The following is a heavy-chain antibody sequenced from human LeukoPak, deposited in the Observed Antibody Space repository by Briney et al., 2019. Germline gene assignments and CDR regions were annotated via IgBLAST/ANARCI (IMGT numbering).Heavy chain of an antibody. V-gene: IGHV1-18*01. Sequence: SVRVSCKASGYTFTRYGISWVRQAPGQGLEWMGWISGYNGNTNYAQTLKGRVTITTDTTTRTAYMEMRSLRADDTAVYYCARDYRRDTAMVPYYYYYYMDVWGKGTTVTVSS. CDR2: ISGYNGNT. J-gene: IGHJ6*03. D-gene: IGHD5-18*01. CDR3: ARDYRRDTAMVPYYYYYYMDV. CDR1: GYTFTRYG.